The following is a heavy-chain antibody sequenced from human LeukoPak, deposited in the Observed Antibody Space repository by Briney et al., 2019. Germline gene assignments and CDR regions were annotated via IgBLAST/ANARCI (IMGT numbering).Heavy chain of an antibody. J-gene: IGHJ3*02. CDR3: ARDLVTDGFDI. Sequence: SETLSLTCTVSGGSISSYYWSWIRQPPGKGLEWIGYIYYSGSTNYNPSLKSRVTISVDTSKNQFSLKLSSVTAADTAVYYCARDLVTDGFDIWGQGTMVTVSS. V-gene: IGHV4-59*01. D-gene: IGHD2-21*02. CDR2: IYYSGST. CDR1: GGSISSYY.